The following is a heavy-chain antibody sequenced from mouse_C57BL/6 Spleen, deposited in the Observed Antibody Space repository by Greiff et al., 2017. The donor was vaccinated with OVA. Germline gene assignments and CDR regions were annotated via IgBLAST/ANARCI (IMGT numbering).Heavy chain of an antibody. CDR3: ARGYTTVVGEDWFAY. D-gene: IGHD1-1*01. V-gene: IGHV1-55*01. CDR1: GYTFTSYW. Sequence: QVQLQQPGAELVKPGASVKMSCKASGYTFTSYWITWVKQRPGQGLEWIGDISPGSGSTNYNEKFKSKATLTVDTSSSTAYMQLSSLTSEDSAVYYCARGYTTVVGEDWFAYWGQGTLVTVSA. CDR2: ISPGSGST. J-gene: IGHJ3*01.